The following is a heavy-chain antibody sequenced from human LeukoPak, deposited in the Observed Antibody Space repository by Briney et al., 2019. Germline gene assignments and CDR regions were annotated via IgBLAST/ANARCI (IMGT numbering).Heavy chain of an antibody. CDR2: IRYDGSDK. CDR3: ARDIVVPAASGRYFDY. Sequence: GGSLRLSCAASGFTFSSYGMHWVRQAPGKGPEWVAFIRYDGSDKFYADSVKGRFTISRDNSKNTLYLQMNSLRPEDTAVYYCARDIVVPAASGRYFDYWGQGTLITVSS. J-gene: IGHJ4*02. V-gene: IGHV3-30*02. CDR1: GFTFSSYG. D-gene: IGHD2-2*01.